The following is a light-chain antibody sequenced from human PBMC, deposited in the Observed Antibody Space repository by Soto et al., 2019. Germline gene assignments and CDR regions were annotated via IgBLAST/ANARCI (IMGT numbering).Light chain of an antibody. CDR1: SSDVGGYNY. J-gene: IGLJ1*01. CDR3: SSYTSSSTLYV. CDR2: DVS. V-gene: IGLV2-14*01. Sequence: QSVLNQPASVYGSRSQSMTISCTGTSSDVGGYNYVSWYQQHPGKAPKLMIYDVSNRPSGVSNRFSGSKSGNTASLTISGLQAEDEADYYCSSYTSSSTLYVFGTGTKVTVL.